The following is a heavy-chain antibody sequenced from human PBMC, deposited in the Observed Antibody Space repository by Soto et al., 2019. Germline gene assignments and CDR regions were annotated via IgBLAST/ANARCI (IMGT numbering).Heavy chain of an antibody. CDR3: ARVPESPRYDILTGYYMGNWFDP. D-gene: IGHD3-9*01. V-gene: IGHV1-18*01. CDR1: GYTFTSYG. J-gene: IGHJ5*02. Sequence: ASVKVSCKASGYTFTSYGISWVRQAPGQGLEWMGWISAYNGNTNYAQKLQGRVTMTTDTSTSTAYMELRSLRSDDTAVYYCARVPESPRYDILTGYYMGNWFDPWGQGTLVTVSS. CDR2: ISAYNGNT.